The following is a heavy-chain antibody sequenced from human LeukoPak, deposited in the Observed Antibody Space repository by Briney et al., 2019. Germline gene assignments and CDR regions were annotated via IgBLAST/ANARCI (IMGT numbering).Heavy chain of an antibody. CDR3: ARVRMAAGTLYYFDY. V-gene: IGHV4-4*02. J-gene: IGHJ4*02. D-gene: IGHD6-13*01. CDR2: IYHSGST. Sequence: SGTLSLTCAVSGGSISSSNWWSWVRQPPGKGLEWIGEIYHSGSTNYNPSPKSRVTISVDKSKNQFSLKLSSVTAADTAVYYCARVRMAAGTLYYFDYWGQGTLVTVSS. CDR1: GGSISSSNW.